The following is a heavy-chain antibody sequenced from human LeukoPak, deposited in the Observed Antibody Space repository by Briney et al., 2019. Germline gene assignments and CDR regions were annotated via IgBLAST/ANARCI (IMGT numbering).Heavy chain of an antibody. Sequence: PGGSLRLSCAASGFTFSSYGMHWVRQAPGKGLEWVAVISYDGSKKYYADSVKGRFTISRDNSKNTLYLQMNSLRAEDTAVYYCAKATYYDYVWGSSKNYFDYWGQGTLVTVSS. D-gene: IGHD3-16*01. CDR2: ISYDGSKK. CDR3: AKATYYDYVWGSSKNYFDY. J-gene: IGHJ4*02. V-gene: IGHV3-30*18. CDR1: GFTFSSYG.